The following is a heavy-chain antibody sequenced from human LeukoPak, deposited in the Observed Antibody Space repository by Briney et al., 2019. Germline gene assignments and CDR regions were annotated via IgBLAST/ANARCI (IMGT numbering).Heavy chain of an antibody. V-gene: IGHV3-30*03. CDR3: ATSVRYFYFLD. D-gene: IGHD3-9*01. Sequence: PGGSLRLSCAASGFTFSSYGMHWVRQSPGKGLECVAVISYDGSNKYYADSVKGRFTISRDNSKNTLYLQMNSLRAEDTALYYCATSVRYFYFLDWGQGTMVTVSS. CDR2: ISYDGSNK. J-gene: IGHJ3*01. CDR1: GFTFSSYG.